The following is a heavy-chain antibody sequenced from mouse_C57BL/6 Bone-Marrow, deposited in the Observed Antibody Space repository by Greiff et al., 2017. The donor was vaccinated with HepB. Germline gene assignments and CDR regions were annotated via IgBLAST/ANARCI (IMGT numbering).Heavy chain of an antibody. D-gene: IGHD4-1*01. J-gene: IGHJ2*01. CDR2: INPGSGGT. CDR3: ARGGTGPFDY. CDR1: GYAFTNYL. V-gene: IGHV1-54*01. Sequence: QVQLQQSGAELVRPGTSVKVSCKASGYAFTNYLIEWVKQRPGQGLEWIGVINPGSGGTNYNEKFKGKATLTADKSSSTAYMQLSSLTSEDSAVYFCARGGTGPFDYWGQGTTLTVSS.